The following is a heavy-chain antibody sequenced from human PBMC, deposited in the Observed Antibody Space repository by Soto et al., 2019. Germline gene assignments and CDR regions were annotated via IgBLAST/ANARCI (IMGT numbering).Heavy chain of an antibody. CDR2: ISGSGGST. J-gene: IGHJ4*02. V-gene: IGHV3-23*01. CDR1: GFTFSSYA. D-gene: IGHD4-17*01. CDR3: AKDRYGDPYYFDY. Sequence: GGSLRLSCAAAGFTFSSYAMSWVRQAPGKGLEWVSAISGSGGSTYYADSVKGRSTISRDNSKNTLYLQMNSLRAEDTAVYYCAKDRYGDPYYFDYWGQGTLVTVSS.